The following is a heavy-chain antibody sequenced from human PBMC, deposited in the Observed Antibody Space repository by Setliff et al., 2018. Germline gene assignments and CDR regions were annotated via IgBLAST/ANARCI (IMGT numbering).Heavy chain of an antibody. CDR3: RYWSGYYNNDY. Sequence: SETLSLTCTVYGGSFTNYYWGWIRQSPGKGLEWIGEINHSGSTNYNPSLKSRLTISVDASTNQFPLKLYSVTAADTAVYYCRYWSGYYNNDYWGQGTRVTVS. J-gene: IGHJ4*02. V-gene: IGHV4-34*01. CDR2: INHSGST. D-gene: IGHD3-3*01. CDR1: GGSFTNYY.